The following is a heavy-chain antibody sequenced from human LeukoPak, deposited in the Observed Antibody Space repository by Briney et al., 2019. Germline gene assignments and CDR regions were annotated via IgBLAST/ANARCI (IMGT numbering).Heavy chain of an antibody. D-gene: IGHD1-26*01. Sequence: SETLSLTCTVSGGSISSYYWSWIRQPAGKGLEWIGRIYTSGSTNYNPSLKSRVTMSVDTSKNQFSLKLSSVTAADTAVYYCARASLSPVGATGWFDPWGQGTLVTVSS. J-gene: IGHJ5*02. CDR3: ARASLSPVGATGWFDP. V-gene: IGHV4-4*07. CDR2: IYTSGST. CDR1: GGSISSYY.